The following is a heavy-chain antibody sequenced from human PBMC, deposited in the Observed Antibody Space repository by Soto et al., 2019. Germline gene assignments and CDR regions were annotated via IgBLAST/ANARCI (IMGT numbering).Heavy chain of an antibody. Sequence: SETLSLTCAVYGGSFSGYYWSWIRQPPGKGLEWIGEINHSGSTNYNPSLKSRVTISVDTSKNQFSLKLSSVTAADTAVYYCARGPRSSGYKSWGQGTLVTVSS. CDR2: INHSGST. V-gene: IGHV4-34*01. D-gene: IGHD3-22*01. J-gene: IGHJ4*02. CDR1: GGSFSGYY. CDR3: ARGPRSSGYKS.